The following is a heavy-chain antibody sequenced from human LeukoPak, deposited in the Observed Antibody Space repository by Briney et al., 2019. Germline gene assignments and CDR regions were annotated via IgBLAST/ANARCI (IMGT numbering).Heavy chain of an antibody. CDR1: GYTFTIYG. CDR2: NSAYNGNT. J-gene: IGHJ4*02. Sequence: ASVKVSCKASGYTFTIYGNSWVPQAPGQGREWMRWNSAYNGNTNYAQKLQGRVTMTTDTSTSTAYMELRSLRSDDTAVYYCARDYGSGIRYFDYWGQGTLVTVSS. D-gene: IGHD3-10*01. CDR3: ARDYGSGIRYFDY. V-gene: IGHV1-18*01.